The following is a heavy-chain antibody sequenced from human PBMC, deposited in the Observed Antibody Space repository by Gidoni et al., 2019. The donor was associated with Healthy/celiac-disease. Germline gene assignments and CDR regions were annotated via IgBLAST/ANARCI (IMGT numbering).Heavy chain of an antibody. D-gene: IGHD5-12*01. J-gene: IGHJ6*02. CDR1: GYTFTGYY. Sequence: QVQLVQSGAEVKKPGASVKVSCKASGYTFTGYYMHWVRQAPGQGLEWMGWINPNSGGTNYAQKFQGRVTMTRDTSISTAYMELSRLRSDDTAVYYCARRLIYSGYDYYYYYGMDVWGQGTTVTVSS. CDR2: INPNSGGT. V-gene: IGHV1-2*02. CDR3: ARRLIYSGYDYYYYYGMDV.